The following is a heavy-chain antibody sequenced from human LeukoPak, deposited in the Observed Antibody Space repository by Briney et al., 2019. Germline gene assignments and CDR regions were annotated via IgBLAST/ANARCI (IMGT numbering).Heavy chain of an antibody. D-gene: IGHD2-2*01. CDR2: IYNSETT. CDR3: AGGGYCSSSSCFAPLFDW. Sequence: SETLSLTCTVSGASISRYYWSWIRQSPGRGLEWIGYIYNSETTNYNPSLKSRVAMSLYTSRSQFSLRLRSVTAADTALYFCAGGGYCSSSSCFAPLFDWWGRGTLVTVSS. J-gene: IGHJ4*02. V-gene: IGHV4-59*01. CDR1: GASISRYY.